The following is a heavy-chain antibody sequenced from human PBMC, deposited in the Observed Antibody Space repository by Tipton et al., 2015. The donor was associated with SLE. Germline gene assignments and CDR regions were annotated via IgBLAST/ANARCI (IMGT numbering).Heavy chain of an antibody. CDR1: GFIVRSHY. J-gene: IGHJ4*02. V-gene: IGHV3-53*05. CDR2: TYSGETT. Sequence: SLRLSCAASGFIVRSHYMSWVRQAPGKGLEWVSVTYSGETTYYADSVKGRFAISRDNSKNTLYLQMNSLRPEDTAVYYCATLWGYCSVGRCYSAFWGQGPLVTVSS. CDR3: ATLWGYCSVGRCYSAF. D-gene: IGHD2-15*01.